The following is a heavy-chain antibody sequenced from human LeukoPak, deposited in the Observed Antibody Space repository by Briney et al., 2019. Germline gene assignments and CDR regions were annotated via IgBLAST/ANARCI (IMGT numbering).Heavy chain of an antibody. CDR2: IYLDDSDT. D-gene: IGHD2-15*01. CDR3: ASLHGKLKIFDY. CDR1: GYSFTSYW. V-gene: IGHV5-51*01. Sequence: GESLKISCKSSGYSFTSYWIDWVRQMPGKGLEWMGIIYLDDSDTRYSPSFQGQVTISADKSINTAYLQWSSLKASDTAMYYCASLHGKLKIFDYWGQGTLVTVSS. J-gene: IGHJ4*02.